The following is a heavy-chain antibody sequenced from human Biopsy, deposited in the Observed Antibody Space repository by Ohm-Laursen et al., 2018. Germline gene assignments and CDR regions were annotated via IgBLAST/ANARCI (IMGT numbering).Heavy chain of an antibody. CDR2: NIPILGTG. Sequence: GASVKVSCKAPGGTFSNYGVNWVRQAPGQGLEWLGGNIPILGTGNCAQKFQDRVTVAADTSTSTATMELRSLRSDDTAVYYCATKLTGYFHHWGQGTLAIVSS. J-gene: IGHJ1*01. V-gene: IGHV1-69*06. CDR3: ATKLTGYFHH. D-gene: IGHD3-9*01. CDR1: GGTFSNYG.